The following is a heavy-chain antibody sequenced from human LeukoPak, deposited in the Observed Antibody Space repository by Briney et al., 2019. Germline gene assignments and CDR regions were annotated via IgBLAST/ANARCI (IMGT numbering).Heavy chain of an antibody. CDR2: INPSDTST. D-gene: IGHD4-23*01. V-gene: IGHV1-46*01. Sequence: ASVKVSCKTSGCTFTNYYMHWVRQAPGQGLEWMGIINPSDTSTTYAQKFQGRVTMTRDTSTSTDFMELSSLRPEDTAGYYCATHDLGGTSPFDYWGQGTLVTVSS. J-gene: IGHJ4*02. CDR3: ATHDLGGTSPFDY. CDR1: GCTFTNYY.